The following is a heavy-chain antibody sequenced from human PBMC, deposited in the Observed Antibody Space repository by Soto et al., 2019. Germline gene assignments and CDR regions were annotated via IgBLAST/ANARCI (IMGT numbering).Heavy chain of an antibody. J-gene: IGHJ3*02. D-gene: IGHD6-19*01. CDR3: ARVTGQWLGQRGAFDI. Sequence: QVQLVQSGAEVKKPGASVKVSGKASGYTFTGYYMHWVRQAPGQGLEWMGWINPNSGGTNYAQKFLGRVTMTRDTSISTAYMELSRLRSDDTAVYYCARVTGQWLGQRGAFDIWGQGTMVTVSS. CDR1: GYTFTGYY. CDR2: INPNSGGT. V-gene: IGHV1-2*02.